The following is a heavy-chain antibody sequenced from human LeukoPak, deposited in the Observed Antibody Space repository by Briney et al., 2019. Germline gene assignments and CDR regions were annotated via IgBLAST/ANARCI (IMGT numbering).Heavy chain of an antibody. D-gene: IGHD2-8*01. CDR2: IFSSGRT. Sequence: SETLSLTCTVSGGSVSSGNYFWNWIRQPPGKGLEWIGYIFSSGRTNYNPPLKSRVTISVDTSKNQVSLNLSSATAADTAVYYCTRNGDSWGQGTLVTVSS. V-gene: IGHV4-61*01. CDR1: GGSVSSGNYF. CDR3: TRNGDS. J-gene: IGHJ4*02.